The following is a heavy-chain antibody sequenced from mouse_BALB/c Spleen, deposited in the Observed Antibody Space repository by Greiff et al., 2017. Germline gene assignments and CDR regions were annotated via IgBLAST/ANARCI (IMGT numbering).Heavy chain of an antibody. D-gene: IGHD2-4*01. V-gene: IGHV5-9*03. CDR2: ISSGGGNT. J-gene: IGHJ3*01. CDR3: ARYGDYDTWFAY. CDR1: GFTFSSYT. Sequence: EVKLVESGGGLVKPGGSLKLSCAASGFTFSSYTMSWVRQTPEKRLEWVATISSGGGNTYYPDSVKGRFTISRDNAKNNLYLQMSSLRSEDTALYYCARYGDYDTWFAYWGQGTLVTVSA.